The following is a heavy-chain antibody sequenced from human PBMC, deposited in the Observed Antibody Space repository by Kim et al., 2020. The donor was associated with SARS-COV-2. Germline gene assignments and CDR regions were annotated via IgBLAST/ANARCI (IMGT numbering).Heavy chain of an antibody. V-gene: IGHV3-74*01. CDR3: TRENYYGSGSYYRDGAWFDP. J-gene: IGHJ5*02. Sequence: GRFTISRDNAKNTLYLQMNSLRAEDTAVYYCTRENYYGSGSYYRDGAWFDPWGQGTPVTVSS. D-gene: IGHD3-10*01.